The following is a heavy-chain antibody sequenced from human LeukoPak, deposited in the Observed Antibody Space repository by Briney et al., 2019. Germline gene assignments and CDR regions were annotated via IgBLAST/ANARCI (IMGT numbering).Heavy chain of an antibody. Sequence: PGGSLRLSCAASGFTFSSYAMHWVRQAPGKGLEWVGGISYDGSNNYYADSVKGRFTLSRDNSKNTLYLQMNSLRAEDTAVYYCAKGATFIAAAGRPDYWGQGTLVTVSS. CDR1: GFTFSSYA. V-gene: IGHV3-30*18. CDR2: ISYDGSNN. D-gene: IGHD6-13*01. CDR3: AKGATFIAAAGRPDY. J-gene: IGHJ4*02.